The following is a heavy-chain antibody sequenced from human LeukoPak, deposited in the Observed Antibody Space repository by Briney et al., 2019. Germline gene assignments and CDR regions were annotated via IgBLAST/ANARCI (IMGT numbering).Heavy chain of an antibody. CDR2: INHSGST. V-gene: IGHV4-34*01. CDR3: VPVAVAGTGVSI. Sequence: SETLSLTCAVYGVSFSGYYWSWIRQPPGKGLEWIGEINHSGSTNYNPSLKSRVTISVDTSKNQFSLKLSSVTAADTAVYYCVPVAVAGTGVSIWGQGTMVTVSS. J-gene: IGHJ3*02. D-gene: IGHD6-19*01. CDR1: GVSFSGYY.